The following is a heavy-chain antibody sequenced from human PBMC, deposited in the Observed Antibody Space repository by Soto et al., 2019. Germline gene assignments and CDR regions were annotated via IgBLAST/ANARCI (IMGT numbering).Heavy chain of an antibody. J-gene: IGHJ3*02. Sequence: QVQLVQSGAEVQKPGASVKDFCKASGYTFTSYAIQWVRQAPGQRLEWVGWIHSGNGNTKYSQKFLDRVTIIRDTSANKVYMQLSGLRSEDTAVYYCASEHDAWSLHAFDIWGQGTRVTISS. V-gene: IGHV1-3*01. CDR3: ASEHDAWSLHAFDI. CDR2: IHSGNGNT. D-gene: IGHD3-16*01. CDR1: GYTFTSYA.